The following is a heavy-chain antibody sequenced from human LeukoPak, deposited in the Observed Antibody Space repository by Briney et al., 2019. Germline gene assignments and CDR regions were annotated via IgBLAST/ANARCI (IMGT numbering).Heavy chain of an antibody. CDR3: ARAYYYGSLDV. J-gene: IGHJ6*02. V-gene: IGHV4-59*12. D-gene: IGHD3-10*01. Sequence: SETLSLTCTVSGVSISTYSWSWIRQPPGKGLEWIGYISYSGSTSYNPSLRSRVTISVDKSKNQFSLKLSSVTAADTAVYYCARAYYYGSLDVWGQGTTVTVSS. CDR2: ISYSGST. CDR1: GVSISTYS.